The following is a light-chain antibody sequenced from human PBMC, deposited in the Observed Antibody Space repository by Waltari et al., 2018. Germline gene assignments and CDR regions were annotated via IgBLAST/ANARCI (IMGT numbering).Light chain of an antibody. V-gene: IGLV1-40*01. Sequence: QSVLTQPPSVSGAPGQRVPISCTGSSSDIGAGFDVQWSQQLPGTAPKLLIPGNRARPSGVPDRFSAARSGTSASLAITGLQAEDEADYYCQSWDSGLSALVFGTGTKVTVL. CDR2: GNR. CDR1: SSDIGAGFD. CDR3: QSWDSGLSALV. J-gene: IGLJ1*01.